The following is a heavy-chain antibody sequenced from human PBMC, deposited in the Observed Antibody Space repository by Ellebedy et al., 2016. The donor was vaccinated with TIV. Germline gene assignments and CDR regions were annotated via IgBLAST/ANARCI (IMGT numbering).Heavy chain of an antibody. Sequence: GESLKISXAASGFTFSTYSMNCVRQAPGKGLEWVSYISSSSDSIYYADSVKGRFTISRDNSKNTLYLQMNSLRAEDTAVYYCAKGSSGYSYGYYVDYWGQGTLVTVSS. CDR3: AKGSSGYSYGYYVDY. CDR2: ISSSSDSI. J-gene: IGHJ4*02. D-gene: IGHD5-18*01. CDR1: GFTFSTYS. V-gene: IGHV3-48*01.